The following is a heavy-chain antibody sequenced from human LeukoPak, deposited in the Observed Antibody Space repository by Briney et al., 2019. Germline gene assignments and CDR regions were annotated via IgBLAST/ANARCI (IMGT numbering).Heavy chain of an antibody. J-gene: IGHJ6*02. D-gene: IGHD5-18*01. CDR2: ITGSFGST. V-gene: IGHV3-23*01. CDR3: ANSVRIDTAIAGYARALDV. Sequence: PGGSLRLSCVASGFTFNTNAMNWVRQAPGGGLEWVSAITGSFGSTYYADSVKGRFTISRDNSKNTLYLEMNSLTAEDTAIHYCANSVRIDTAIAGYARALDVWGQGTTVTVSS. CDR1: GFTFNTNA.